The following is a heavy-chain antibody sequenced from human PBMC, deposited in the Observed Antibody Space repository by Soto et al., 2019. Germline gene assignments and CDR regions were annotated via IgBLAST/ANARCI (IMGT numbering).Heavy chain of an antibody. Sequence: QVQLQESGPGLVKPSGTLSLTCAVSGGSISSSHWWTWVRQPPGKGLDWIGEILHSGSTNYNPSHRSRVTISLDKSRNHFSLTLRSVTAADTAVYYCARSPSSSWFGGGAFDIWGQGTMVTVSS. CDR3: ARSPSSSWFGGGAFDI. CDR2: ILHSGST. V-gene: IGHV4-4*02. D-gene: IGHD6-13*01. J-gene: IGHJ3*02. CDR1: GGSISSSHW.